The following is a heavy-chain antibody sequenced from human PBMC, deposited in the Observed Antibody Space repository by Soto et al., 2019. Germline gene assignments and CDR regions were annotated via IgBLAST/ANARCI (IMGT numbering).Heavy chain of an antibody. CDR2: INPNSGGT. CDR3: ARGGGGVAVAGLYYFDY. CDR1: GYTFTGYY. D-gene: IGHD6-19*01. V-gene: IGHV1-2*02. J-gene: IGHJ4*02. Sequence: QVQLVQSGAEVKKPGASVKVSCKASGYTFTGYYMHWVRQAPGQGLEWMGWINPNSGGTNYAQKFQGRVTMTRDTSISPAYMELSRLRSDDTAVYYCARGGGGVAVAGLYYFDYWGQGTLVTVSS.